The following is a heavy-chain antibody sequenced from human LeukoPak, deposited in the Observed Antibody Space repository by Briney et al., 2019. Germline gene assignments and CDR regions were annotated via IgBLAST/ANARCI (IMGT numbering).Heavy chain of an antibody. J-gene: IGHJ3*01. CDR3: ARSITMIRGVHDAFDF. CDR2: ISPYNGNT. D-gene: IGHD3-10*01. Sequence: ASMKVSCKPSGYTFTSYGISWVRQAPGQGLEWMGWISPYNGNTNHAQKLQGRVTMTTDTSTSTAYMELRSLRSDDTAVYYCARSITMIRGVHDAFDFWGQGTMVTASS. CDR1: GYTFTSYG. V-gene: IGHV1-18*01.